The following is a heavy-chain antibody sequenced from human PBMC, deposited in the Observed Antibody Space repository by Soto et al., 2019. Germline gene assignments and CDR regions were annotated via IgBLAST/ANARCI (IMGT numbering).Heavy chain of an antibody. CDR1: GGSISSYY. CDR3: ARLYGSGSYVNWFDP. CDR2: IYYSGST. V-gene: IGHV4-59*08. Sequence: SETLSLTCTVSGGSISSYYWSWIRQPPGKGLEWIGYIYYSGSTNYNPSLKSRVTISVDTSKNQFSLKLSSVTAADTAVYYCARLYGSGSYVNWFDPWGQGTLVTVSS. D-gene: IGHD3-10*01. J-gene: IGHJ5*02.